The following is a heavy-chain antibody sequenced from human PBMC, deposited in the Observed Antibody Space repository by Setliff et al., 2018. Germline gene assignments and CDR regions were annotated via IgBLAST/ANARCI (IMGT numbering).Heavy chain of an antibody. CDR1: GFTFDDYA. CDR2: ISWNSGSI. J-gene: IGHJ4*02. V-gene: IGHV3-9*01. D-gene: IGHD3-10*01. CDR3: ATSLRGDIDY. Sequence: SLRLSCAASGFTFDDYAMHWVRQAPGKGLEWVSGISWNSGSIGYADSVKGRFTISRDNAKNSLYLQMNSLRAEDTALYYCATSLRGDIDYWGQGTLVTVSS.